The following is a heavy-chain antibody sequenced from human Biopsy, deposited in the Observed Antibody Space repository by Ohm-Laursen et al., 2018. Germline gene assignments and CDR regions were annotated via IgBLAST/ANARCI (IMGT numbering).Heavy chain of an antibody. CDR1: GYTFTGQY. CDR2: INPHSGTT. V-gene: IGHV1-2*02. J-gene: IGHJ1*01. D-gene: IGHD2-15*01. CDR3: AKGQDLRGGAEYFQH. Sequence: ASVKVSCKASGYTFTGQYLHWVRQVPGQGLEWMGWINPHSGTTKFAQDFQSRVTMTRDTSITTAYMELRRLRSDDTAVYYCAKGQDLRGGAEYFQHWGQGALVTVSS.